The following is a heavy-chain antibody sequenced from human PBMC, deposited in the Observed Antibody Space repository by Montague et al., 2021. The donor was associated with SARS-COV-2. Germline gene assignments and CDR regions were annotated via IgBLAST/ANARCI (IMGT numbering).Heavy chain of an antibody. Sequence: PALVKPTQTLTLTCTFSGFSLSTSGMCVSWIRQPPGKALEWLARIDWDADKYYSTSLKTRLTISKDTSKNQVVLTMTNMDPVDTATYYCARTYYGGRPFDYWGQGTLVTVSS. V-gene: IGHV2-70*11. D-gene: IGHD4-23*01. CDR1: GFSLSTSGMC. CDR2: IDWDADK. CDR3: ARTYYGGRPFDY. J-gene: IGHJ4*02.